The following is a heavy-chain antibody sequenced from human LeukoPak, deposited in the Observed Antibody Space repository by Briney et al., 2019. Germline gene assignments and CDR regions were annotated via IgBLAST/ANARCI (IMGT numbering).Heavy chain of an antibody. CDR2: XYPGDSDT. Sequence: GESLKISCKGSXYXXXXXXIXXXXXXPXXXXEXXGXXYPGDSDTRYSPSFQGQVTISAAKSISTAYLQWSSLKASDTAMYYCARGLGYSGSWYFDYWGQGTLVTVSS. D-gene: IGHD6-13*01. V-gene: IGHV5-51*01. J-gene: IGHJ4*02. CDR1: XYXXXXXX. CDR3: ARGLGYSGSWYFDY.